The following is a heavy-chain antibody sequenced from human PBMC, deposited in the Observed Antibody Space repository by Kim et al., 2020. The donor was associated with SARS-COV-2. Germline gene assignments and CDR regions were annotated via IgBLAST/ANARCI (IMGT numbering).Heavy chain of an antibody. J-gene: IGHJ4*02. D-gene: IGHD3-10*01. CDR1: GYTFTSYG. CDR2: ISAYNGNP. CDR3: ARKWVSGGYYNHVPGCDY. Sequence: ASVKVSCKASGYTFTSYGISWVRQAPGQGLEWMGWISAYNGNPNYAQKVQGRVTMTTDTSTSTAYLELSSLRSDDTAVYYCARKWVSGGYYNHVPGCDYWGQGTLVTVSS. V-gene: IGHV1-18*01.